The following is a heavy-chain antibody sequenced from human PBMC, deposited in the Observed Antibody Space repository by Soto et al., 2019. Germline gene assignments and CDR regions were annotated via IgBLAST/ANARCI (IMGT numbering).Heavy chain of an antibody. Sequence: SETLSRTCIVSGTSIRCYYWTWSRQPPGKGLEWIGYIYYTGTTKYNPSLKSRVTISVDTSKNQFSLRLNSVTAADTAVYYCAREVSSFGSNHFDSWGQGALVTVS. J-gene: IGHJ4*02. V-gene: IGHV4-59*01. CDR3: AREVSSFGSNHFDS. CDR1: GTSIRCYY. D-gene: IGHD3-10*01. CDR2: IYYTGTT.